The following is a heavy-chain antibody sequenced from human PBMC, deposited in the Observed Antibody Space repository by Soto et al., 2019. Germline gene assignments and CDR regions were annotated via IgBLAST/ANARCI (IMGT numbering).Heavy chain of an antibody. V-gene: IGHV3-23*01. CDR2: ISGSGFKK. CDR1: GFIFENFG. Sequence: GGSLRLSCAASGFIFENFGMSWVRQAPGKGLEWISSISGSGFKKYYADSVKGRLTISRDNSKSTVYLELNNLSAEDTAVYHCAKNQGVELVPLATVDWFDPWGQGSVVTVSS. J-gene: IGHJ5*02. D-gene: IGHD1-26*01. CDR3: AKNQGVELVPLATVDWFDP.